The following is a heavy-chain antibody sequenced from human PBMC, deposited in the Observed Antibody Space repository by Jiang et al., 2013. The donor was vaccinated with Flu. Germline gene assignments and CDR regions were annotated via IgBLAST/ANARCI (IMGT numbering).Heavy chain of an antibody. D-gene: IGHD5-12*01. CDR2: ISTYTYNT. J-gene: IGHJ1*01. CDR3: ARDTTSRVAAEYFHH. Sequence: GAEVKKPGASVKVSCKASGYTFTSYGISWVRQAPGQGLEWVGWISTYTYNTNHAQNVQGRVTMTTDTSTNTAYMELRNLRSDDTAVYYCARDTTSRVAAEYFHHWGQGTLVTVSS. CDR1: GYTFTSYG. V-gene: IGHV1-18*01.